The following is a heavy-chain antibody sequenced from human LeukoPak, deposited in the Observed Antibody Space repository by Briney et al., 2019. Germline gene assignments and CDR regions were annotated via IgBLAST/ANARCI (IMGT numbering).Heavy chain of an antibody. J-gene: IGHJ5*02. CDR2: ITGSGGNT. D-gene: IGHD2-21*01. V-gene: IGHV3-23*01. CDR3: AKDPHIAKVRGAGWFDP. CDR1: GLTFSRHV. Sequence: GGSLRLSCAASGLTFSRHVMSWVRQAPGKGLEWVSGITGSGGNTYYAESVKGRFTISRDNSKNTLYLQMNSLRAEDTAVYYCAKDPHIAKVRGAGWFDPWGQGTLVTVSS.